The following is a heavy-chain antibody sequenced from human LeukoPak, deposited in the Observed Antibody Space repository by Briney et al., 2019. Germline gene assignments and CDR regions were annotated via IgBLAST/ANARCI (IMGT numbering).Heavy chain of an antibody. CDR1: GGSISSGDYY. J-gene: IGHJ5*02. V-gene: IGHV4-30-4*01. Sequence: ASETLSLTCTVSGGSISSGDYYWSWIRQPPGKGLEWIGYIYYSGSTYYNPSLKSRVTISVDTSKNQFSLKLSSVTAADTAVYYCARVCRYYYDSSGYVYWFDPWGQGTLVTVSS. D-gene: IGHD3-22*01. CDR3: ARVCRYYYDSSGYVYWFDP. CDR2: IYYSGST.